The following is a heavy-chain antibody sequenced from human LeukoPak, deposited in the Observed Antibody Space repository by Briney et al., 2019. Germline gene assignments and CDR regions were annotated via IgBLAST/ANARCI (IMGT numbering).Heavy chain of an antibody. CDR3: ARVGRITMVRGIISGAFDI. CDR1: GGTFSSYA. D-gene: IGHD3-10*01. CDR2: IIPIFGTA. J-gene: IGHJ3*02. Sequence: SVKVSCKASGGTFSSYAISWVRQAPGQGLEWMGGIIPIFGTANYAQKFQGRVTITADESTSTAYMELSSLSSVDTAVYYCARVGRITMVRGIISGAFDIWGQGTMVTVSS. V-gene: IGHV1-69*13.